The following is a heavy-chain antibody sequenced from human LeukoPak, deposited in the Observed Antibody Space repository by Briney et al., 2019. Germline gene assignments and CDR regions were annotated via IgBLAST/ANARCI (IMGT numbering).Heavy chain of an antibody. CDR3: TTPRREIAVAGGDY. CDR2: IKSKADGGTT. CDR1: GFTFSNAW. D-gene: IGHD6-19*01. Sequence: GGSLILSCAASGFTFSNAWVGWVRQAPGKGLEWVGRIKSKADGGTTEYAAPVKGRFTISRDDSKNTLYLQMNSLKTEDTAVYYCTTPRREIAVAGGDYWGQGTLVTVSS. V-gene: IGHV3-15*01. J-gene: IGHJ4*02.